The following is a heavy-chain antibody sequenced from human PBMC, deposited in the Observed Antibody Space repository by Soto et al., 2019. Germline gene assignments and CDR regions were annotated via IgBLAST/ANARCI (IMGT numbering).Heavy chain of an antibody. CDR3: ARGARTTVTTFGLWFVD. CDR1: GFTFDDYA. D-gene: IGHD4-17*01. CDR2: INWSGGSI. Sequence: EVQLVESGGGVEQPGRSLRLSCAASGFTFDDYAMHWVRQVPGKGLEWVSGINWSGGSIDYADSVKGRFPISRDNAKNSLYLQMNRLRVEDTAMYYCARGARTTVTTFGLWFVDWGQGTLVTVSS. V-gene: IGHV3-9*01. J-gene: IGHJ5*02.